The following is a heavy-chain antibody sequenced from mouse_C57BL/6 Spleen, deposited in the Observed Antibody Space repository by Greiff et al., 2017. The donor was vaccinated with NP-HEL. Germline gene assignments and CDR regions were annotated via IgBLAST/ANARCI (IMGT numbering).Heavy chain of an antibody. Sequence: DVMLVESGGGLVQSGRSLRLSCATSGFTFSDFYMEWVRQAPGKGLEWIAASRNKANDYTTEYSASVKGRFIVSRDTPQSILYLQMNALRAEDTAIYYCARDAPYGRGYFDVWGTGTTVTVSS. CDR2: SRNKANDYTT. CDR1: GFTFSDFY. CDR3: ARDAPYGRGYFDV. D-gene: IGHD2-10*02. J-gene: IGHJ1*03. V-gene: IGHV7-1*01.